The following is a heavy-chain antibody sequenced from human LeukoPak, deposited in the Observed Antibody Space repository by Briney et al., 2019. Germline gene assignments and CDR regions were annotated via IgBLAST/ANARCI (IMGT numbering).Heavy chain of an antibody. Sequence: SETLSLTCTVSGGSISSYYWSWIRQPPGKGLEWIGYIYYSGSTNYNPSLKSRVTISVDTSKNQFSLKLSSVTAADTAVYYCARSSPDYYDSEGWMRNNAFDIWGQGTMVTVSS. D-gene: IGHD3-22*01. CDR1: GGSISSYY. V-gene: IGHV4-59*08. CDR3: ARSSPDYYDSEGWMRNNAFDI. J-gene: IGHJ3*02. CDR2: IYYSGST.